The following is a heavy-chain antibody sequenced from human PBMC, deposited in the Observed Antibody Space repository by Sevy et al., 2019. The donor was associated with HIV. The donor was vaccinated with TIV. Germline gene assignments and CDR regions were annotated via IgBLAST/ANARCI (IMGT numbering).Heavy chain of an antibody. D-gene: IGHD3-10*01. CDR3: ARQGGLVDRAFDY. V-gene: IGHV4-39*01. CDR1: GVSISSSSYD. Sequence: SETLSLTCTVSGVSISSSSYDWGWIRQPPGKGLEWIASFFFTGSTYYNPSLKSRVTISVDTSNNQFSLKLNSVTAADTALYYCARQGGLVDRAFDYWGQATLVTVSS. J-gene: IGHJ4*02. CDR2: FFFTGST.